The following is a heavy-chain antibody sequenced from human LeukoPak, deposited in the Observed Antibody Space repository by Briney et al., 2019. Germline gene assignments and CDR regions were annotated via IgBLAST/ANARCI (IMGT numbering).Heavy chain of an antibody. CDR1: GGTFSSYA. CDR3: ASAGIVVVPAAMPAHYYGMDV. J-gene: IGHJ6*04. CDR2: IIPIFGTA. V-gene: IGHV1-69*06. D-gene: IGHD2-2*01. Sequence: ASVTVSCKASGGTFSSYAISWVRQAPGQGLEWMGGIIPIFGTANYAQKFQGRVTITADKSTSTAYMELSSLRSEDTAVYYCASAGIVVVPAAMPAHYYGMDVWGKGTTVTVPS.